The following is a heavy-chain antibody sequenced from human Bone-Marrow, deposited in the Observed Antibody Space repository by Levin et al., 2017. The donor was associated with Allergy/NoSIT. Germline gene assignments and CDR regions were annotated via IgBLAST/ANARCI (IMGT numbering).Heavy chain of an antibody. V-gene: IGHV3-7*04. Sequence: GESLKISCAASGFTFSSYWMSWVRQAPGKGLEWVANIKQDGSEKYYVDSVKGRFTISRDNAKNSLYLQMNSLRAEDTAVYYCARDRAANSYDHGAFDYWGQGTLVTVSS. D-gene: IGHD5-18*01. CDR1: GFTFSSYW. J-gene: IGHJ4*02. CDR3: ARDRAANSYDHGAFDY. CDR2: IKQDGSEK.